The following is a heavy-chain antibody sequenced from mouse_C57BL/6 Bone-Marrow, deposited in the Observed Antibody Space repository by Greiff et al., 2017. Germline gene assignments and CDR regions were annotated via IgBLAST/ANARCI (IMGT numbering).Heavy chain of an antibody. V-gene: IGHV1-75*01. CDR1: GYTFTDYY. Sequence: VQLQQSGPELVKPGASVKISCKASGYTFTDYYINWVKQRPGQGLEWIGWIFPGSGSTYYNEKFKGKATLTVEKSSSTAYMLLSSLTSEDAAVYFCARSGNDGSRVDYYAMDYWGQGTSVTVSS. J-gene: IGHJ4*01. CDR3: ARSGNDGSRVDYYAMDY. CDR2: IFPGSGST. D-gene: IGHD1-1*01.